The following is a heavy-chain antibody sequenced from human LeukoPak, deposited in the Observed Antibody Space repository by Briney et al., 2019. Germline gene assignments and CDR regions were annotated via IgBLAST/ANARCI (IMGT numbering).Heavy chain of an antibody. D-gene: IGHD2-2*01. V-gene: IGHV3-7*03. Sequence: TGGSLRLSCAATGFTFSNSWMSWVRQAPGKGLEWVANIKQDGSEKSYVDSVKGRFAVSRDNAINSLFLQMNSLRAEDTAVYYCAKPTSYQLLIDYWGQGTLVTVSS. CDR1: GFTFSNSW. CDR3: AKPTSYQLLIDY. CDR2: IKQDGSEK. J-gene: IGHJ4*02.